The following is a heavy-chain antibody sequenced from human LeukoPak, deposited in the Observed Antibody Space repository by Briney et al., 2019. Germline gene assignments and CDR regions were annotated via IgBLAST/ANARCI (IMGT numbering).Heavy chain of an antibody. CDR3: ARDRGYSYGYWYFDL. D-gene: IGHD5-18*01. CDR1: GGSLNDYL. J-gene: IGHJ2*01. V-gene: IGHV4-34*01. Sequence: PSETLSLTCAVYGGSLNDYLWSWIRQPPGQGLEWIGEVGHSGTTNYNPSLKSRVTISVDTSKNQFSLKLSSVTAADTAVYYCARDRGYSYGYWYFDLWGRGTLVTVSS. CDR2: VGHSGTT.